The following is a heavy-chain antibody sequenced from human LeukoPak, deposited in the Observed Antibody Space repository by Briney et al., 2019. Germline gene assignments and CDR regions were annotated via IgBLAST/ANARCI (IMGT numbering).Heavy chain of an antibody. CDR2: ISGSGDST. D-gene: IGHD6-13*01. J-gene: IGHJ4*02. CDR3: AKHSRSSTWYWDYYFDY. V-gene: IGHV3-23*01. CDR1: GFMFSNYA. Sequence: PGGSLRLSCAASGFMFSNYAMSWVRQAPGKRLEWVSAISGSGDSTYYADSVKGRFTISRDNSKNTLSLQMNTLRAEDTAIYYCAKHSRSSTWYWDYYFDYWGQGTLVTVSS.